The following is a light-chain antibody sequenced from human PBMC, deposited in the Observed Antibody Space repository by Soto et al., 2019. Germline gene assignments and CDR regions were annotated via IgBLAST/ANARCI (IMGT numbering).Light chain of an antibody. Sequence: DIQMTQSPSSLSASVGDRVTITCRASQGITTDFAWYQQKPGKAPKRLIYAAASLQSGVPSRFSGSVSGTEFTLTISSLQPEDFATYYCLQYYSYPYTFGQGTKLEIK. J-gene: IGKJ2*01. CDR2: AAA. CDR1: QGITTD. CDR3: LQYYSYPYT. V-gene: IGKV1-17*01.